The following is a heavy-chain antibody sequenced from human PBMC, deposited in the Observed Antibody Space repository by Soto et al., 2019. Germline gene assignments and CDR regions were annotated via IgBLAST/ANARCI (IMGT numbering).Heavy chain of an antibody. D-gene: IGHD1-1*01. CDR2: INHSGST. J-gene: IGHJ6*02. V-gene: IGHV4-34*01. Sequence: SETLSLTCAVYGGSFSGYYWSWIRQPPGKGLEWIGEINHSGSTNYNPSLKSRVTISVDTSKNQFSLKLSSVTAADTAVYYCARVVKRKYSYYYGMDVWGQGTTVTVSS. CDR3: ARVVKRKYSYYYGMDV. CDR1: GGSFSGYY.